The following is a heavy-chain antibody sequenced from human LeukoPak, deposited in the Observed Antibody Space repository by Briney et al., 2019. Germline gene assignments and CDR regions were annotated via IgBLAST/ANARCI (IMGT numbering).Heavy chain of an antibody. J-gene: IGHJ4*02. CDR1: GYTFTSYG. Sequence: ASVKVSCKASGYTFTSYGISWVRQAPGQGLEWMGWISAYNGNTNYAQKLQGRVTMTTDTSTSTAYMELRSLRSDDTAVYYCARDLAGPGTPWARAPNWEVIDYWGQGTLVTVSS. CDR2: ISAYNGNT. D-gene: IGHD1-1*01. CDR3: ARDLAGPGTPWARAPNWEVIDY. V-gene: IGHV1-18*01.